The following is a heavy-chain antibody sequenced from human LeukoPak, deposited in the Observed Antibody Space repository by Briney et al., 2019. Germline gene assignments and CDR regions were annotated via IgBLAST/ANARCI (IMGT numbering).Heavy chain of an antibody. Sequence: SETLSLTCTVSGGSIRSSYYYWGWIRQPPGKGLEWIGSIYDSGSTYYNPSLKSRVTISVDTSKNQLSLKLNSVTAADTAVYYCARHRGRYYDSGSYYYFDYWGQGTLVTVSS. D-gene: IGHD3-10*01. CDR1: GGSIRSSYYY. J-gene: IGHJ4*02. CDR2: IYDSGST. CDR3: ARHRGRYYDSGSYYYFDY. V-gene: IGHV4-39*01.